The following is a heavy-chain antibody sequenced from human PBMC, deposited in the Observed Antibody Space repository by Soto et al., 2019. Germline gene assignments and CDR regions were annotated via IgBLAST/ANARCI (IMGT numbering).Heavy chain of an antibody. J-gene: IGHJ4*02. CDR1: GFTFDDFV. CDR2: IGWDGGNI. V-gene: IGHV3-9*01. CDR3: ARKEPYSSAPVDS. D-gene: IGHD3-22*01. Sequence: EVELVESGGKLVQPGTSLRLSCVASGFTFDDFVMHWVRQSPGKGLEWISGIGWDGGNIDYADSVRGRFTISRDNAKNSRCMQMNSLRPDDTALYYCARKEPYSSAPVDSWGQGPLVTVSS.